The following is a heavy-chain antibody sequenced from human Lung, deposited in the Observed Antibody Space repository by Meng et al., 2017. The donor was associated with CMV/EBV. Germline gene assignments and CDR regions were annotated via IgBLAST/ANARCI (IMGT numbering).Heavy chain of an antibody. D-gene: IGHD2/OR15-2a*01. Sequence: ASVXVSXKADGYIFTSYFIHWVRQAPGQGLEWMGKINPSGGRTTYAQKFQGRLTMTRNSSTSTIYMEVSSLRSEDTAVYYCAREGVGVSMGAMDVWGQGTTVTVSS. V-gene: IGHV1-46*01. CDR2: INPSGGRT. CDR3: AREGVGVSMGAMDV. J-gene: IGHJ6*02. CDR1: GYIFTSYF.